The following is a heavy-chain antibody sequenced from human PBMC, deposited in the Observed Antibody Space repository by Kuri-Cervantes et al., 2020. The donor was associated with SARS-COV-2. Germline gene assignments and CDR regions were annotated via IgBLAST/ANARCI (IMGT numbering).Heavy chain of an antibody. CDR1: GGSFSGYY. D-gene: IGHD2-2*01. CDR2: INHSGST. Sequence: SETLSLTCAVYGGSFSGYYWSWIRQPPGKGLEWIGEINHSGSTNYNPSLKSRVTISVDTSKNQFSLKLSSVTAADTAVYYCARGFEDCSSTSCHPGGFDPWGQGTLVTVSS. CDR3: ARGFEDCSSTSCHPGGFDP. J-gene: IGHJ5*02. V-gene: IGHV4-34*01.